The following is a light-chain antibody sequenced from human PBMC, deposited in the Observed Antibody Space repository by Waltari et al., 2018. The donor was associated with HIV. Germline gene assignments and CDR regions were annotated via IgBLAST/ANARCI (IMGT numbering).Light chain of an antibody. CDR2: YDS. CDR1: NIGSKS. Sequence: SYVLTQSPSVPVAPGQTARITGGGNNIGSKSVHWYQQKPGQAPVLVIYYDSDRSSGIPERFSGSNSGNTATLTISRVEAGDEADYYCQVWDSSSGVVFGGGTRLTVL. J-gene: IGLJ2*01. V-gene: IGLV3-21*04. CDR3: QVWDSSSGVV.